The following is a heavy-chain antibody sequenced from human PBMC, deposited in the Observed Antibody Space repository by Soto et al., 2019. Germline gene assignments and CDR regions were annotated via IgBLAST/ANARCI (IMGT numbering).Heavy chain of an antibody. Sequence: QVQLVQSGAEVKKPGASVTVSCKASGYTFTDYYIHWVRQAPGQGLEWVGKIKPNGGTTTYAQKFQGRVSVTGDTSTSTVYMELNSLRSEDTAFYYCARDQANTGWSYYWVHGTLVSVSS. CDR2: IKPNGGTT. CDR3: ARDQANTGWSYY. CDR1: GYTFTDYY. D-gene: IGHD6-19*01. J-gene: IGHJ4*01. V-gene: IGHV1-46*03.